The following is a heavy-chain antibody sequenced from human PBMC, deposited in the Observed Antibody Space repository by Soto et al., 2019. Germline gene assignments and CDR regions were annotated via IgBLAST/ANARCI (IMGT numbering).Heavy chain of an antibody. CDR1: GYTFTSYD. J-gene: IGHJ5*02. CDR3: ARGSEATYYDFWSGYYRSNWFDP. Sequence: ASVKVSCKASGYTFTSYDINWVRQATGQGLEWMGWMNPNSGNTGYAQKFQGRVTMTRNTSISTAYMGLSSLRSEDTAVYYCARGSEATYYDFWSGYYRSNWFDPWGQGTLVTVSS. D-gene: IGHD3-3*01. V-gene: IGHV1-8*01. CDR2: MNPNSGNT.